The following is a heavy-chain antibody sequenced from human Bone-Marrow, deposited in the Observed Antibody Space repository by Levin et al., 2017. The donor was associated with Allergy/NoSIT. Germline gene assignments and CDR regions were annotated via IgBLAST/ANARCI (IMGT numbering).Heavy chain of an antibody. Sequence: RASVKVSCKASGYTFTSYGISWVRQAPGQGLEWMGWISAYNGNTNYAQKLQGRVTMTTDTSTSTAYMELRSLRSDDTAVYYCARGGAGDSSGDLGFDYWGQGTLVTVSS. CDR1: GYTFTSYG. CDR3: ARGGAGDSSGDLGFDY. J-gene: IGHJ4*02. V-gene: IGHV1-18*01. CDR2: ISAYNGNT. D-gene: IGHD3-22*01.